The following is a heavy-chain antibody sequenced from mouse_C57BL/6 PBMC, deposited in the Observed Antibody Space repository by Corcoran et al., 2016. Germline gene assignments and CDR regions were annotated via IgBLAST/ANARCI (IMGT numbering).Heavy chain of an antibody. CDR3: VPTGTEPWFAY. Sequence: QIQLVQSGPELKKPGETVQISCKASGYTFTTYGMSWVKQAPGKGLKWMGWINTYSGVPTYADDFKGRFAFSLETSASTAYLQINNLKNEDTATYFCVPTGTEPWFAYWGQGTLVTVSA. V-gene: IGHV9-3*01. CDR2: INTYSGVP. CDR1: GYTFTTYG. D-gene: IGHD4-1*02. J-gene: IGHJ3*01.